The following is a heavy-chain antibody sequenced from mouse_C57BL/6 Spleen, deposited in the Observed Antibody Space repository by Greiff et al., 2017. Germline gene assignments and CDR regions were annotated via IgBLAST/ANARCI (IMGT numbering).Heavy chain of an antibody. CDR3: ARDYSNYEAWFAY. V-gene: IGHV3-1*01. Sequence: EVHLVESGPGMVKPSQSLSLTCTVTGYSITSGYDWHWIRHFPGNKLEWMGYISYSGSTNYNPSLKSRISITHDTSKNHFFLKLNSVTTEDTATYYCARDYSNYEAWFAYWGQGTLVTVSA. CDR1: GYSITSGYD. J-gene: IGHJ3*01. CDR2: ISYSGST. D-gene: IGHD2-5*01.